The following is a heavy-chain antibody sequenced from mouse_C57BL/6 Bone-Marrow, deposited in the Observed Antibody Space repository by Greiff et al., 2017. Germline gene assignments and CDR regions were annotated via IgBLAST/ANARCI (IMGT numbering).Heavy chain of an antibody. D-gene: IGHD1-1*01. Sequence: EVKLMESGGGLVKPGGSLKLSCAASGFTFSDYGMHWVRQAPEKGLEWVAYISSGSSTIYYADTVKGRFTISRDNAKNTLFLQMTSLRSEDAAMYYCARPLLEYYFDYWGQGTTLTVSS. J-gene: IGHJ2*01. CDR3: ARPLLEYYFDY. CDR2: ISSGSSTI. V-gene: IGHV5-17*01. CDR1: GFTFSDYG.